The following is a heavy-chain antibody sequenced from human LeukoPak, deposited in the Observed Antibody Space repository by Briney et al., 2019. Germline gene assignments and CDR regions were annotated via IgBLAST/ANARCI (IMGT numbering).Heavy chain of an antibody. J-gene: IGHJ3*02. CDR3: ARDALQLWYYPDAFDI. CDR2: IKQDGSEK. V-gene: IGHV3-7*01. CDR1: GFSFSSYW. Sequence: GGSLRLSCAASGFSFSSYWMIWVRQAPGKGLEWVANIKQDGSEKYYVDSVKGRFTISRDNAKNSVYLQMNSLRVEDTAVYYCARDALQLWYYPDAFDIWGQGTMVTVSS. D-gene: IGHD5-18*01.